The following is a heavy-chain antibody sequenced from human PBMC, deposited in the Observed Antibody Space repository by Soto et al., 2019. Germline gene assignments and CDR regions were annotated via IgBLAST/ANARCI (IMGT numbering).Heavy chain of an antibody. D-gene: IGHD3-10*01. CDR3: AKASYGSGSYRVDY. CDR1: GFTFSNYV. V-gene: IGHV3-23*01. CDR2: ISASGGST. Sequence: EVQLLESGGGLVQPGGSLRISCAASGFTFSNYVMTWVRQAPGRGLEWVSGISASGGSTYYADSVKGLFSISRDNSNGMLFLQLHGLGAEDTALYYCAKASYGSGSYRVDYWGQGTLVTVSS. J-gene: IGHJ4*02.